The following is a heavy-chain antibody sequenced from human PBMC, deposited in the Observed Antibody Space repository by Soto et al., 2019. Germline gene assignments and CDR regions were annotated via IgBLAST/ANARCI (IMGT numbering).Heavy chain of an antibody. V-gene: IGHV3-30-3*01. CDR1: RFSFSTYA. CDR3: ARDRSGSHEIDDSLDI. CDR2: ISYDGGNE. J-gene: IGHJ3*02. Sequence: QVQLVESGGGVVQPGGSLRLSCAAPRFSFSTYAIHWVRQAPGKGLEWVAGISYDGGNEYYADSVKGRFTISRDNSKSTLYLKMNSLGPDDTAVYYCARDRSGSHEIDDSLDIWGRGTMVTVSS. D-gene: IGHD1-26*01.